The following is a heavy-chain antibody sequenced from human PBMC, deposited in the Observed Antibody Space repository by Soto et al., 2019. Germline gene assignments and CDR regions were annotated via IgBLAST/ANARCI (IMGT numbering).Heavy chain of an antibody. CDR2: IKMDGTER. CDR3: ARERSLDF. V-gene: IGHV3-7*03. Sequence: PGGSLRLSCTASGFTFRNFWMSWARQAPGKGLEWVATIKMDGTERYYVDSAKGRFTISRDNAKNSLYLEMNSVRDEDTAVYYCARERSLDFWGQGTMVTVSS. J-gene: IGHJ3*01. CDR1: GFTFRNFW.